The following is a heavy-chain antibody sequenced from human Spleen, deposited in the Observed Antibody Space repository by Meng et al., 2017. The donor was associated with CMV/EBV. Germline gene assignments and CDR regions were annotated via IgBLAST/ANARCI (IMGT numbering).Heavy chain of an antibody. V-gene: IGHV4-4*02. D-gene: IGHD1-26*01. CDR1: GDSISSNNW. Sequence: GSLRLSCAVSGDSISSNNWWSWVRQSPGKGLEWIGKIHHSGVTNYTPSLKSRVTMSLDKSKNQFSLKLNSLTAADTAVYYCARLAWDRGFDIWGQGAMVTVSS. J-gene: IGHJ3*02. CDR2: IHHSGVT. CDR3: ARLAWDRGFDI.